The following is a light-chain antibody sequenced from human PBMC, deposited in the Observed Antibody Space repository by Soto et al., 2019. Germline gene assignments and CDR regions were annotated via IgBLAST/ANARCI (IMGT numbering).Light chain of an antibody. Sequence: DIQMTQSPSSLSASVGDRVTITCRASQSDSNHLNWYQQKPGKAPKLLIYASSSLQSGVPSRFSGSGSGTDFTLAISSLQPEDFATYYCQQSHSNIQDLTFGGGTKVEIK. CDR1: QSDSNH. V-gene: IGKV1-39*01. J-gene: IGKJ4*01. CDR2: ASS. CDR3: QQSHSNIQDLT.